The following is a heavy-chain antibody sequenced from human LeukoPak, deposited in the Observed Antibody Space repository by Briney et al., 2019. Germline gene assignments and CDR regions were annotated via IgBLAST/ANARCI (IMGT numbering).Heavy chain of an antibody. Sequence: PGGSLRLSCAASGFTFSDYNMNWVRQAPGKGLEWISYISSSSTTIYYADSVKGRITISRDNAKNSLYLQMNSLRAEDTALYYCAKDILAAAGPYYFDYWGQGTLVTVSS. CDR1: GFTFSDYN. CDR2: ISSSSTTI. V-gene: IGHV3-48*04. J-gene: IGHJ4*02. CDR3: AKDILAAAGPYYFDY. D-gene: IGHD6-13*01.